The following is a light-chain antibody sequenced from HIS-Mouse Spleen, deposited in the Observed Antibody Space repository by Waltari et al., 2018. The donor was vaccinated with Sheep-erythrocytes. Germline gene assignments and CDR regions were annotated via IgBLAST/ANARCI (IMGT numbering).Light chain of an antibody. V-gene: IGKV1-12*01. J-gene: IGKJ1*01. CDR1: QGISSW. CDR3: MQALQTPWT. Sequence: DIQMTQSPSSVSASVGDSVTITCRASQGISSWLAWYQQKPGKAPKLLIYAASSLQSGVPSRFSGSGSGTDFTLKISRVEAEDVGVYYCMQALQTPWTFGQGTKVEIK. CDR2: AAS.